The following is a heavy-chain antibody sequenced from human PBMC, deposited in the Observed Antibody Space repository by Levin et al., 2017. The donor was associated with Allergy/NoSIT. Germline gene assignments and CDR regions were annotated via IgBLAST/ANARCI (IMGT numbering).Heavy chain of an antibody. CDR3: AKLGVRGVIITNFDY. D-gene: IGHD3-10*01. CDR2: ISGSGGST. J-gene: IGHJ4*02. Sequence: GASVKVSCAASGFTFSSYAMSWVRQAPGKGLEWVSAISGSGGSTYYADSVKGRFTISRDNSKNTLYLQMNSLRAEDTAVYYCAKLGVRGVIITNFDYWGQGTLVTVSS. CDR1: GFTFSSYA. V-gene: IGHV3-23*01.